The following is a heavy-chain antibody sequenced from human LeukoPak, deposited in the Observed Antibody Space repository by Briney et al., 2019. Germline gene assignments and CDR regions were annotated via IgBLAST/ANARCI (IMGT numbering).Heavy chain of an antibody. V-gene: IGHV3-33*01. CDR3: AREELTNYYYYYGMDV. CDR2: IWYDGSNK. D-gene: IGHD1-7*01. CDR1: GFTFSSYG. J-gene: IGHJ6*02. Sequence: GGSLRLSCAASGFTFSSYGMHWVRQAPGKGLEWVAVIWYDGSNKYYADSVKGRFTISRDNSKNTLYLQMNSLRAEDTAVYYCAREELTNYYYYYGMDVWGQGTTVTVSS.